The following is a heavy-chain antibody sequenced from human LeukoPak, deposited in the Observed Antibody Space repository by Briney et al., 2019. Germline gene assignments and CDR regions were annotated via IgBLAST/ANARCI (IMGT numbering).Heavy chain of an antibody. CDR3: AKGGKWDVTPFDY. J-gene: IGHJ4*02. CDR1: GFTFTSYS. Sequence: GGSLRLSCAASGFTFTSYSMNWVRQAPGKGLEWISTISGGGGSTYYADSVKGRFTISRDNSKNTLYLQVNSLRAEDTAVYYCAKGGKWDVTPFDYWGQGTLVTVSS. V-gene: IGHV3-23*01. CDR2: ISGGGGST. D-gene: IGHD1-26*01.